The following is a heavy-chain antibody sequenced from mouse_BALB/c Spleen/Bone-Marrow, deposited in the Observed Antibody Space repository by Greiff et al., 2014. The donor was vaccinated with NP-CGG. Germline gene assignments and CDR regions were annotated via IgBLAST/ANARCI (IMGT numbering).Heavy chain of an antibody. J-gene: IGHJ1*01. CDR3: ARSYRFWYFDV. D-gene: IGHD2-14*01. V-gene: IGHV1S130*01. Sequence: VQLQESGSVLVRPGASVKLSCEASGYTFTSSWMHWAKQRPGQGLEWIGDIHPNSGNTNYNEEFRGKATLTVDTSSNTAYVDLSSLTSEDSAVYYCARSYRFWYFDVWGAGTTVTVSS. CDR1: GYTFTSSW. CDR2: IHPNSGNT.